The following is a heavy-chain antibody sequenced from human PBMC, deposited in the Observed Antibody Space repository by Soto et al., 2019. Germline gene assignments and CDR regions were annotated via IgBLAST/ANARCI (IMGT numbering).Heavy chain of an antibody. J-gene: IGHJ4*02. CDR3: ARYSAVSGTYYFYY. CDR2: ISQRGSA. D-gene: IGHD6-13*01. V-gene: IGHV4-34*01. Sequence: PSETLSLTCAVYGGSFSGYYWTWVRQSPGKGLEWIGEISQRGSANYRPSLKSRVTMSLDTSKNQFSLRLTSVTAADTLVYYCARYSAVSGTYYFYYWGQGTLVTVSP. CDR1: GGSFSGYY.